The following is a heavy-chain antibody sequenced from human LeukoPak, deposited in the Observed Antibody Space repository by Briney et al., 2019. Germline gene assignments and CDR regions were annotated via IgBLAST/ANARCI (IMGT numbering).Heavy chain of an antibody. Sequence: PGGSLRLSCAVSGFTLSNIWMNWVRQAPGQGLEWVGFLRSIVHGGPAEYAASVEGRFIISRDDSKSIAYLQMNSLKTEDTAVYYCTRAGGYDFWIDYWGQGTLVTVS. CDR1: GFTLSNIW. V-gene: IGHV3-49*04. J-gene: IGHJ4*02. D-gene: IGHD3-3*01. CDR2: LRSIVHGGPA. CDR3: TRAGGYDFWIDY.